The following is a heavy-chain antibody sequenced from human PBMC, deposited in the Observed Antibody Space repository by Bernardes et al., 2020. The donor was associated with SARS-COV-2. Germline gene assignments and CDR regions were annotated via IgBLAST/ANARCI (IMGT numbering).Heavy chain of an antibody. CDR2: ISAYNGNT. Sequence: ASVKVSCMASGYTFTSYGISWVRQAPGQGLEWMGWISAYNGNTNYAEKFQGRVITTTDASTNTAYMELRSLRSDDTAVYYCARVGYCTTISCPAYYYYGMDVWGQGTTVTVS. CDR3: ARVGYCTTISCPAYYYYGMDV. CDR1: GYTFTSYG. J-gene: IGHJ6*02. D-gene: IGHD2-2*01. V-gene: IGHV1-18*01.